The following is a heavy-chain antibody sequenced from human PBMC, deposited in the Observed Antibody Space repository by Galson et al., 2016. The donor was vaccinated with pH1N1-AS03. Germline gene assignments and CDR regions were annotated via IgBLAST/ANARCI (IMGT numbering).Heavy chain of an antibody. CDR2: ISWNGDFI. CDR3: ATGVASVTGSGALGY. D-gene: IGHD3-10*01. J-gene: IGHJ4*02. V-gene: IGHV3-48*03. Sequence: SLRLSCAASGFTFDDYAMHWVRQAPGKGLECVSYISWNGDFIQYADSVRGRFTISRDSATDSVHLRMDNLRIEDTAVYYCATGVASVTGSGALGYWSQGMLVAVSS. CDR1: GFTFDDYA.